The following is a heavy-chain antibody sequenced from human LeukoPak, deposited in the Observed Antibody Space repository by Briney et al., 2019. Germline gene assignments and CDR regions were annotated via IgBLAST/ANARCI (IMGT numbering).Heavy chain of an antibody. CDR1: GFTFTIYW. D-gene: IGHD3-10*01. CDR3: ARERRGHMVRGVRGDAFDI. CDR2: IKQDGSEK. V-gene: IGHV3-7*01. Sequence: GGSLRLSCAASGFTFTIYWISWVRQAPGKGLEXXANIKQDGSEKYYVDSVKGRFTISRDNAKNSLYLQMNSLRAEDTAVYYCARERRGHMVRGVRGDAFDIWGQGTMVTVSS. J-gene: IGHJ3*02.